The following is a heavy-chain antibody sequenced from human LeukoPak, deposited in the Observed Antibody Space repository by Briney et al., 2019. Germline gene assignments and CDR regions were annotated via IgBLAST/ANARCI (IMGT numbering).Heavy chain of an antibody. J-gene: IGHJ4*02. V-gene: IGHV4-34*01. CDR2: INHSGST. Sequence: SETLSLTCAVYGGSFSGYYWSWIRQPPGKGLEWIGEINHSGSTNYNPSLKSRVTISVDTSKNRFSLKLSSVTAADTAVYYCASRLDGYYSRPFDYWGQGTLVTVSS. CDR1: GGSFSGYY. D-gene: IGHD5-24*01. CDR3: ASRLDGYYSRPFDY.